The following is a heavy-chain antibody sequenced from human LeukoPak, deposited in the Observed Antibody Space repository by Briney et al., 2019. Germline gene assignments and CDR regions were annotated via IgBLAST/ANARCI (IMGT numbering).Heavy chain of an antibody. J-gene: IGHJ4*02. CDR3: AKAKPPTYARGWFWDY. CDR2: ISGGGGST. D-gene: IGHD6-19*01. V-gene: IGHV3-23*01. Sequence: PGGSLRLSCVASGFTFSTYAVSWVRQAPGKGLEWVSGISGGGGSTYFADSVKGRFTISRDNSRNTLYLLMNSLRADDAAIYYCAKAKPPTYARGWFWDYWGQGTLVTVSA. CDR1: GFTFSTYA.